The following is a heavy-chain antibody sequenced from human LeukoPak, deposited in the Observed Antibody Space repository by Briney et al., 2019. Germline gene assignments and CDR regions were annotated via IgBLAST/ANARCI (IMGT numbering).Heavy chain of an antibody. V-gene: IGHV1-3*01. CDR1: GYTFTSYA. D-gene: IGHD2-8*01. CDR3: ARDNPLIYYFDY. CDR2: INAGNGNT. Sequence: ASVKVSCKASGYTFTSYAMHWVRQAPGQRLEWMGWINAGNGNTKYSQKFQGRVTITRDTSASTAYMELSSLRSEDTAVYYCARDNPLIYYFDYWGQGTLVTVSS. J-gene: IGHJ4*02.